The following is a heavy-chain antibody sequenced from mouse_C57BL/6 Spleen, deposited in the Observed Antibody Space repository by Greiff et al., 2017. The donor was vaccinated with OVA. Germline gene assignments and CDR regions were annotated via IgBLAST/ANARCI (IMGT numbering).Heavy chain of an antibody. D-gene: IGHD2-4*01. J-gene: IGHJ4*01. V-gene: IGHV10-3*01. CDR2: ISSKSSNYAT. CDR3: VRDRYDWAMDY. CDR1: GFTFTTYA. Sequence: EVKVIESGGGLVQPKGSLKLSCAASGFTFTTYAMHWVRQAPGKGLEWVARISSKSSNYATYYADSVKDRFTISRDDSKSMLYLQMNNLKTEDTARYYCVRDRYDWAMDYWGQGTSVTVSS.